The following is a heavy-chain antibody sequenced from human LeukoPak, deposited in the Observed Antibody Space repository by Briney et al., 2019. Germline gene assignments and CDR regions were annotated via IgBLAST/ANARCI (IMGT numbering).Heavy chain of an antibody. V-gene: IGHV3-48*04. D-gene: IGHD1-26*01. CDR3: ARESGNYFDFDY. CDR1: GFTFSSYS. Sequence: QSGGSLRLSCAASGFTFSSYSMNWVRQAPGKGLEWVSYISDSGTTIYYSDSVKGRFTISRDTAKSSLFLQMNSLRAEDTAFYYCARESGNYFDFDYWGQGTLVTVSS. CDR2: ISDSGTTI. J-gene: IGHJ4*02.